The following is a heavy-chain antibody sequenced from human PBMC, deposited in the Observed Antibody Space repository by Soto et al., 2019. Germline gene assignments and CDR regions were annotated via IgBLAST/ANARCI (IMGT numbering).Heavy chain of an antibody. CDR3: ARDLTSFGVGIIGHYYHGKDV. V-gene: IGHV1-18*01. D-gene: IGHD3-3*01. CDR2: ISAYNGNT. Sequence: ASGKVSCNASGYTFTSYGISWVRQAPGQGLEWMGWISAYNGNTNYAQKLQGRVTMTTDTSTSTAYMELRSLRSDDTAVYYCARDLTSFGVGIIGHYYHGKDVWGSGT. J-gene: IGHJ6*02. CDR1: GYTFTSYG.